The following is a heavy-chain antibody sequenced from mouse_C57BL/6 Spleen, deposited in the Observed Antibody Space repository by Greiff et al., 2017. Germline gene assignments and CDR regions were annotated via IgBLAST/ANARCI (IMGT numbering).Heavy chain of an antibody. D-gene: IGHD2-13*01. CDR1: GFTFSNYW. CDR2: ISLKSGNYAT. J-gene: IGHJ4*01. CDR3: TDGDPYYSMDY. V-gene: IGHV6-3*01. Sequence: DVMLVESGGGLVQPGGSMKLSCVASGFTFSNYWMNWVRQSPEKGLEWVAQISLKSGNYATPYAESVKGRFTISRDDYKSSVYLQMHNLSAEDTGIYYCTDGDPYYSMDYWGQGTSVTVSS.